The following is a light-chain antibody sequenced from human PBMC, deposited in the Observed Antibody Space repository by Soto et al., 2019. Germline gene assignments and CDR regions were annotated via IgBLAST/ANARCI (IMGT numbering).Light chain of an antibody. J-gene: IGKJ4*01. CDR2: AAS. Sequence: DIQMTQSPSSLSASVGDRVTITCRASQGISNYLAWYQQITGKALMLLISAASTLETGVPSRFRGSGSGTDFTLTISSLQPEDVATYYCQKYTNVPAFGGGTKVEIK. CDR3: QKYTNVPA. CDR1: QGISNY. V-gene: IGKV1-27*01.